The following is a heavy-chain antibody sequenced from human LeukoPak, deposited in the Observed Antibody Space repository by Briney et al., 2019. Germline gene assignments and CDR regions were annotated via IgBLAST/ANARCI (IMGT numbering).Heavy chain of an antibody. CDR3: ARRDKYCTSTGCYKDAFDI. Sequence: GESLKISCEGSGYSFTNYWIGWVRQMPGKGLEWMGLIYPGDSDTRYSPSFQGQVTISADKSISTAYLQWSSLMASDTAIYFCARRDKYCTSTGCYKDAFDIWGQGTMVTVSS. CDR1: GYSFTNYW. V-gene: IGHV5-51*01. CDR2: IYPGDSDT. J-gene: IGHJ3*02. D-gene: IGHD2-2*02.